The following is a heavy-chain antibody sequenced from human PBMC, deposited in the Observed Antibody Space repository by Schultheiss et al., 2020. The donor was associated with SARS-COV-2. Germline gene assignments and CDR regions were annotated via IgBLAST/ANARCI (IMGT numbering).Heavy chain of an antibody. J-gene: IGHJ4*02. CDR1: GFTFSSYR. CDR2: ISSSSSYI. Sequence: GGSLRLSCAASGFTFSSYRMNWVRQAPGKGLEWVSSISSSSSYIYYADSVKGRFTISRDNAKNSLYLQMNSLRAEDTAVYYCARDLTSTYYDFWSGYYGGYFDYWGQGTLVTVSS. CDR3: ARDLTSTYYDFWSGYYGGYFDY. V-gene: IGHV3-21*01. D-gene: IGHD3-3*01.